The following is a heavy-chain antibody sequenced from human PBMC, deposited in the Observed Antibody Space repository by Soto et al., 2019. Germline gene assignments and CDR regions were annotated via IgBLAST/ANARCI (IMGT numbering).Heavy chain of an antibody. CDR3: ARDPGGSHFDY. D-gene: IGHD1-26*01. V-gene: IGHV3-33*01. J-gene: IGHJ4*02. CDR1: GFTFSTYG. CDR2: IWSDGSTK. Sequence: QVQLVESGGGVVQPGRSLRLSCAASGFTFSTYGMHWVRQAPGKGLEWVAVIWSDGSTKYYADSVKGRFNISRDNAKNTLHLQMNSLRAEDTAVYYDARDPGGSHFDYWGQGTLVTVSS.